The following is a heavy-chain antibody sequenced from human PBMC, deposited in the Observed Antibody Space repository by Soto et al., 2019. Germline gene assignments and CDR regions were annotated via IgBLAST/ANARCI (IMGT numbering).Heavy chain of an antibody. J-gene: IGHJ6*02. CDR1: GGTFSSYA. D-gene: IGHD3-10*01. Sequence: SVKVSCKASGGTFSSYAISWVRQAPGQGLEWMGGIIPIFGTANYAQKFQGRVTITADESTSTAYMELSSLRSEDTAVYYCAREYYYGSGANLDYYYYGMDVWGQGTTVTVSS. V-gene: IGHV1-69*13. CDR2: IIPIFGTA. CDR3: AREYYYGSGANLDYYYYGMDV.